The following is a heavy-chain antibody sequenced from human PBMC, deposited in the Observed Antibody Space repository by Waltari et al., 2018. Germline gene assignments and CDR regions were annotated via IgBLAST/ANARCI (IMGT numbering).Heavy chain of an antibody. J-gene: IGHJ4*02. Sequence: QVQLQQWGAGLLKPSETLSLTCAVYGGSFSGYYLSWIRQPPGKGLEWIGEINHSGRTNYNPPLKSRVTISVDTSKNQFSLKLSSVTAADTAVYYCARVWQWLAGFDYWGQGTLVTVSS. CDR1: GGSFSGYY. V-gene: IGHV4-34*01. CDR2: INHSGRT. D-gene: IGHD6-19*01. CDR3: ARVWQWLAGFDY.